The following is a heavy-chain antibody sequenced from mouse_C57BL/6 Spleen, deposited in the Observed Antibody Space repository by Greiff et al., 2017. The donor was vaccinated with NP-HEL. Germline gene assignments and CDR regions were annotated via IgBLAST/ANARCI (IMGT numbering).Heavy chain of an antibody. CDR3: ARGNYDYDGYAMDY. Sequence: VQLQQSGAELARPGASVKLSCKASGYTFTSYGISWVKQRTGQGLEWIGEIYPRSGNTYYNEKFKGKATQTADKSSSTAYMELRSLKSEESAVYFCARGNYDYDGYAMDYWGQGTSVAVAS. V-gene: IGHV1-81*01. D-gene: IGHD2-4*01. CDR1: GYTFTSYG. CDR2: IYPRSGNT. J-gene: IGHJ4*01.